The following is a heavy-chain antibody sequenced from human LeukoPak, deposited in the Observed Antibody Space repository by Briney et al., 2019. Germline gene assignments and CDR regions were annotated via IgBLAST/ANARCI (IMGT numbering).Heavy chain of an antibody. V-gene: IGHV3-48*04. CDR1: GFTFSSYS. Sequence: PRGSLRLSCAASGFTFSSYSMNWVRQAPGKGLEWVSYISSSDSTIYYADSVKGRFTISRDNAKNSLYLQMNSLRAGDTAVYYCARTIEMATISHFDYWGQGTLVTVSS. J-gene: IGHJ4*02. CDR2: ISSSDSTI. CDR3: ARTIEMATISHFDY. D-gene: IGHD5-24*01.